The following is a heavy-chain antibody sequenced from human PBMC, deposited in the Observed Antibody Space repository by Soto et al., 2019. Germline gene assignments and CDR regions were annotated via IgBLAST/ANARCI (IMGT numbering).Heavy chain of an antibody. Sequence: QVQLQESGPGLAKPSETLSLTCSVSGGSISTCYWSWIRQPPDRGLEWIGYIYYTGSTDYSPSLKSRVSISVDTSKNEFSLKMNSVTAADTAVYYCARGYQASGFDYWGQGNMVTVSS. D-gene: IGHD2-2*01. J-gene: IGHJ4*02. CDR3: ARGYQASGFDY. CDR1: GGSISTCY. V-gene: IGHV4-59*01. CDR2: IYYTGST.